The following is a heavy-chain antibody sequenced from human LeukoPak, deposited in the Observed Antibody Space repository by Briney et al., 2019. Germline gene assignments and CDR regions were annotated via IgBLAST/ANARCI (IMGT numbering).Heavy chain of an antibody. D-gene: IGHD6-6*01. Sequence: SLRLSCAASGFTFDDYAMHWVRQAPGKGLEWVSGISWNSGSIGYADSVKGRFTISRDNAKNSLYLQMNSLRAEDTALYYCAKYGSSSSWGQGTLVTVSS. J-gene: IGHJ5*02. CDR2: ISWNSGSI. V-gene: IGHV3-9*01. CDR3: AKYGSSSS. CDR1: GFTFDDYA.